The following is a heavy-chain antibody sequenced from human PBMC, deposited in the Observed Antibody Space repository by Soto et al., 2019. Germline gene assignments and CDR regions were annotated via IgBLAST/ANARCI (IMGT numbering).Heavy chain of an antibody. CDR3: AKRRMYYYDSSGYREDWYFDL. D-gene: IGHD3-22*01. Sequence: EVQLLESGGGLVQPGGSLRLSCAASGFTFSSYAMSWVRQAPGKGLEWVSAISGSGGSTYYADSVKGRFTISRDKSKNTLYLQMNSLRAEDTAVYYCAKRRMYYYDSSGYREDWYFDLWGRGTLVTVSS. CDR2: ISGSGGST. V-gene: IGHV3-23*01. J-gene: IGHJ2*01. CDR1: GFTFSSYA.